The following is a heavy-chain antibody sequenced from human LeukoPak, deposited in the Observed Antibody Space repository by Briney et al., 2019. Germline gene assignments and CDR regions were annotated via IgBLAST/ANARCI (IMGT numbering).Heavy chain of an antibody. J-gene: IGHJ4*02. V-gene: IGHV3-33*01. CDR1: GFTFSSYG. D-gene: IGHD3-22*01. CDR3: ATESSGYFDY. CDR2: IWYDGSNK. Sequence: GGSLRLSCAASGFTFSSYGMHWVRQAPGKGLEWVAVIWYDGSNKYYADSVKGRFTIPRDNSKNTLYLQMNSLRAEDTAVYYCATESSGYFDYWGQGTLVTVSS.